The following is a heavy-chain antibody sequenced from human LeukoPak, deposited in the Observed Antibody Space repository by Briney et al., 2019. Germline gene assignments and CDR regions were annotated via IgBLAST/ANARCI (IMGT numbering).Heavy chain of an antibody. CDR2: IIPNFGTA. Sequence: SVKLSCKASGATFSSYAISWVRQAPGQGLELMGGIIPNFGTAKYAQKFKGRVTITADESTITAYMELSSLISEDTAVYYCARSHGRYRSGGSCHECYFDYWGQGTLVTVSS. D-gene: IGHD2-15*01. CDR3: ARSHGRYRSGGSCHECYFDY. V-gene: IGHV1-69*13. CDR1: GATFSSYA. J-gene: IGHJ4*02.